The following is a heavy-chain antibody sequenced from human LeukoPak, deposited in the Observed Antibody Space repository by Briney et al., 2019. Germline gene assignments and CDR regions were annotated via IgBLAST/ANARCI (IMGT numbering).Heavy chain of an antibody. J-gene: IGHJ6*02. D-gene: IGHD6-13*01. CDR3: ARDPGYSSSWYRGTYGMDV. CDR1: GGTFSSYA. CDR2: IIPIFGTA. V-gene: IGHV1-69*13. Sequence: SVNVSCKASGGTFSSYAISWVRQAPGQGLEWMGGIIPIFGTANYAQKFQGRVTITADESTSTAYMELSSLRSEDTAVYYCARDPGYSSSWYRGTYGMDVWGQGTTVTVSS.